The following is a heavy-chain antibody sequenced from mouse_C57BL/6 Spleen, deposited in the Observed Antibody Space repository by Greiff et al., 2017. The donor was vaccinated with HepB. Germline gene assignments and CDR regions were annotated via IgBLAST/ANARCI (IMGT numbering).Heavy chain of an antibody. CDR3: ARSSPWFAY. CDR2: INPGSGGT. Sequence: QVQLQQPGAELVRPGTSVKVSCKASGYAFTNYLIEWVKQRPGQGLEWIGVINPGSGGTNYNEKFKGKATLTADKSSSTAYMQLSSLTSEDSAVYFCARSSPWFAYWGQGTLVTVSA. CDR1: GYAFTNYL. J-gene: IGHJ3*01. V-gene: IGHV1-54*01.